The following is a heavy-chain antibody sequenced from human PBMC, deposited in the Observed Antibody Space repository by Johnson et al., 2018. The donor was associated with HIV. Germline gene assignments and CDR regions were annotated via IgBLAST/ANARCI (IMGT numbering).Heavy chain of an antibody. CDR1: GFTFSSYA. J-gene: IGHJ3*02. CDR3: AKRGSGWPSDAFDI. Sequence: VQLVESGGGVVQPGGSLRLSCAASGFTFSSYAMSWVRQTPGKGLEWVSLISGSTGRPNYAESVKCRFTISRDNSKNTLYLQMNSLRAEDTAVYYCAKRGSGWPSDAFDIWGQGTMVTVSS. V-gene: IGHV3-23*04. D-gene: IGHD6-19*01. CDR2: ISGSTGRP.